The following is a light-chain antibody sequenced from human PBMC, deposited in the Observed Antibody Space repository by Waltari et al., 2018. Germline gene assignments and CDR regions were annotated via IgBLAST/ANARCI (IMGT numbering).Light chain of an antibody. J-gene: IGKJ1*01. CDR2: KAS. Sequence: DIQMTQSPSTLSASVGDRVTITCRASQRISSWLAWYQLKPGKAPKLLIYKASSLESGVPSRFGGSGSETEFTLTISSLQPDDFATYYGQAGGTFGQGTKVEIK. CDR3: QAGGT. V-gene: IGKV1-5*03. CDR1: QRISSW.